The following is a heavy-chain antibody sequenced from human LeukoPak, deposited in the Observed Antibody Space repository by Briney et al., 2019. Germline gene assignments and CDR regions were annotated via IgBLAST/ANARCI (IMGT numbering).Heavy chain of an antibody. Sequence: SVEVSCKASGGTFSSYAISWVRQTPGQGLEWMGGIIPIFGTANYAQKFQGRVTITADESTSTAYMELSSLRSEDTAVYYCAREDTAMVLVDYWGQGTLVTVSS. CDR2: IIPIFGTA. J-gene: IGHJ4*02. V-gene: IGHV1-69*13. D-gene: IGHD5-18*01. CDR3: AREDTAMVLVDY. CDR1: GGTFSSYA.